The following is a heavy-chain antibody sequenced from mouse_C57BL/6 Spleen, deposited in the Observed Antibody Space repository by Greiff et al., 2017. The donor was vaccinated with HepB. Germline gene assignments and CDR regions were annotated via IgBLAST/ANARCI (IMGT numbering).Heavy chain of an antibody. D-gene: IGHD2-4*01. J-gene: IGHJ4*01. CDR1: GYSITSGYY. CDR3: ARAGDYDYYAMDY. CDR2: ISYDGSN. V-gene: IGHV3-6*01. Sequence: EVKLVESGPGLVKPSQSLSLTCSVTGYSITSGYYWNWIRQFPGNKLEWMGYISYDGSNNYNPSLKNRISITRDTSKNQFFLKLNSVTTEDTATYYCARAGDYDYYAMDYWGQGTSVTVSS.